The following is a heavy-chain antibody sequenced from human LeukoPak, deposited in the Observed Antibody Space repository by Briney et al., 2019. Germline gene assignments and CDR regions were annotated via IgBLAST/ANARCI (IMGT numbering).Heavy chain of an antibody. CDR1: GFTFSTYG. J-gene: IGHJ4*02. CDR3: AREGVEMATITFGY. D-gene: IGHD5-24*01. V-gene: IGHV3-33*08. Sequence: GGSLRLSCAASGFTFSTYGMHWVRQAPGKGLEWVAVIWYDGSNKYYADSVKGRFTISRDNAKNSLYLQMNSLRAEDTAVYYCAREGVEMATITFGYWGQGTLVTVSS. CDR2: IWYDGSNK.